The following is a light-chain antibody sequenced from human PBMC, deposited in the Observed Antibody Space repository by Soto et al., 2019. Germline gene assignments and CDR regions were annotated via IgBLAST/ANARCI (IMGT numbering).Light chain of an antibody. CDR3: AAWDDSLNGRVL. Sequence: QTVVTQPPSASGTPGQRVTISCSGSSSNIGSYTVNWYQQLPGTAPKLLIYSNNQRPSGVPDRFSDSKSGTSASLAISGLQSDDEADYYCAAWDDSLNGRVLFGGGTKLTVL. CDR2: SNN. CDR1: SSNIGSYT. J-gene: IGLJ2*01. V-gene: IGLV1-44*01.